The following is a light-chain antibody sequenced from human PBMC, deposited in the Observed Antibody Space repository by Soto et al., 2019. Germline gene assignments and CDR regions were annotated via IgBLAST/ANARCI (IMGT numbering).Light chain of an antibody. V-gene: IGKV3-20*01. CDR2: GAS. Sequence: EIVLTQSPGTLSLSPGERATLSCRASQSVSSNNLAWYHQKPGQTPRLLIYGASSRATGIPDRFSGSGSGTDFTLTISRLEPEDFAGYYCHHYDNSITVGRGTRLEI. CDR1: QSVSSNN. CDR3: HHYDNSIT. J-gene: IGKJ5*01.